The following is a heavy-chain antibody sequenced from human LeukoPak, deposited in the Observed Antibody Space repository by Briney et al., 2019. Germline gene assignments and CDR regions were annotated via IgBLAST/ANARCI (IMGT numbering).Heavy chain of an antibody. CDR3: ASQKTLATGSYYYYYMDV. Sequence: GESLKISCKGSGYTSSDYWIGWVRPMPGKGLEWMGIIYPGDSDIRYSPSFQGQVTISADKPITTAYLQWSSLKASDTAMYYCASQKTLATGSYYYYYMDVWGKGTTVTVSS. D-gene: IGHD3-10*01. J-gene: IGHJ6*03. CDR2: IYPGDSDI. V-gene: IGHV5-51*04. CDR1: GYTSSDYW.